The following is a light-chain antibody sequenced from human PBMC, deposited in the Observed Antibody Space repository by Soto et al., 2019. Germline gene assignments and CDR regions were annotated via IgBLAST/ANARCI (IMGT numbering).Light chain of an antibody. CDR3: NSYAGSNNWV. V-gene: IGLV2-8*01. CDR1: SSDVGGYNY. J-gene: IGLJ3*02. CDR2: EVS. Sequence: QSVLTQPASVSGSPGQSITISCTGTSSDVGGYNYVSWYQQHPGKAPKLMTYEVSKRPSGVPDRFSGSKSGNTASLTVSGLQAEDEADYYCNSYAGSNNWVFGGGTKLTVL.